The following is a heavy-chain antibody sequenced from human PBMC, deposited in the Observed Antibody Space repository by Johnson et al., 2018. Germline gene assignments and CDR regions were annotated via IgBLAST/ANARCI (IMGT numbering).Heavy chain of an antibody. Sequence: QVQLVQSGAEVKKPGASVKISCKASGYTFTSYYTHWVRPAPGQGLEWMGIINPSGGNTNYAQNFQGRVTITRDTSTSTVSMELSSLMAEDTAVYYCAGDRVEEYLSGGSCYPGGFDIWGQGTMGTVSS. J-gene: IGHJ3*02. CDR3: AGDRVEEYLSGGSCYPGGFDI. D-gene: IGHD2-15*01. V-gene: IGHV1-46*01. CDR2: INPSGGNT. CDR1: GYTFTSYY.